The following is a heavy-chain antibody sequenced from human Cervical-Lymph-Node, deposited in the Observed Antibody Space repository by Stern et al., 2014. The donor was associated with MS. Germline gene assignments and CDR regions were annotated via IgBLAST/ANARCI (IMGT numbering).Heavy chain of an antibody. CDR3: ARRTLAAYYFDY. CDR1: GYNFNSYW. D-gene: IGHD2-15*01. Sequence: EVQLVESGAEVKKPGESLKISCKASGYNFNSYWIGWVRQMPGKGLEWLGIIDPGDSETKYSPSFQGLVTISADKSINTAYLQWTSLKASDTAVYYCARRTLAAYYFDYWGRGTLVTVSS. CDR2: IDPGDSET. J-gene: IGHJ4*02. V-gene: IGHV5-51*03.